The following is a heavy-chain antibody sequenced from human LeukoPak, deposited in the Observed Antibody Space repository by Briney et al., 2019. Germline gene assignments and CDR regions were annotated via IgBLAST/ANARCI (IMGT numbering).Heavy chain of an antibody. CDR3: ARVSYGDTAFDI. V-gene: IGHV3-33*01. J-gene: IGHJ3*02. D-gene: IGHD4-17*01. CDR2: IWYDGSNK. Sequence: PGGSLRLSCAASGFTFSSYGMHWVRQAPGKGPEWVAVIWYDGSNKYYADSVEGRFTISRDNSKNTLYLQMNSLRAEDTAVYYCARVSYGDTAFDIWGQGTMVTVSS. CDR1: GFTFSSYG.